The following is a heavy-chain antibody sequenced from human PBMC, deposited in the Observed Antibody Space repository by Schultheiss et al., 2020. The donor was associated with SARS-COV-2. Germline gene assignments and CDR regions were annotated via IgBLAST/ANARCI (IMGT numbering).Heavy chain of an antibody. CDR1: GGSISSGGYY. D-gene: IGHD6-13*01. V-gene: IGHV4-39*07. Sequence: SETLSLTCTVSGGSISSGGYYWSWIRQPPGKGLEWIGEINHSGSTYYNPSLKSRVTISVDTSKNQFSLKLSSVTAADTAVYYCARVEAAAGNFDYWGQGTLVTVSS. CDR2: INHSGST. CDR3: ARVEAAAGNFDY. J-gene: IGHJ4*02.